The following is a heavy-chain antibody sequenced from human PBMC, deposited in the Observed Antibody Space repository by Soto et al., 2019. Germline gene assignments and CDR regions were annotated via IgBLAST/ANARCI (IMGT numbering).Heavy chain of an antibody. V-gene: IGHV1-2*04. CDR1: GYTFTGYY. CDR2: INPNSGDT. Sequence: ASVKVSCKASGYTFTGYYVHWVRQAPGQGLEWMGWINPNSGDTNYAQNFQGWVTMTRDTSISTAYMELRRLRSDDTAVYFCAREGAAAGFYYYYMDVWGRRTTVTVPS. D-gene: IGHD6-13*01. CDR3: AREGAAAGFYYYYMDV. J-gene: IGHJ6*03.